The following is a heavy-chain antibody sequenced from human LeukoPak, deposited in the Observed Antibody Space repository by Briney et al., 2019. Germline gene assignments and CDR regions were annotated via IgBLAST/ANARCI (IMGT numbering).Heavy chain of an antibody. CDR2: INTNSGAT. V-gene: IGHV1-2*02. D-gene: IGHD3-22*01. Sequence: GASVKVSCKASGYTFTDYFMQWVRQVPGQGLEWMGWINTNSGATLYAQQFQGRVTMTRDTSSSTVYMELSTLTSDDTAVYYCAKSLYFYDRSNYRYYYYMDVWAAGTTVTVPS. CDR1: GYTFTDYF. J-gene: IGHJ6*03. CDR3: AKSLYFYDRSNYRYYYYMDV.